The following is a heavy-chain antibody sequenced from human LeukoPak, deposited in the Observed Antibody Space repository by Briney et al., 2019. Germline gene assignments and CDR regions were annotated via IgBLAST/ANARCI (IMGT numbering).Heavy chain of an antibody. CDR1: GDSVPNNSAA. D-gene: IGHD6-13*01. V-gene: IGHV6-1*01. J-gene: IGHJ3*01. Sequence: SQTLSLTCAISGDSVPNNSAAWNWIRQSPSRGLEWLGRTYHRSKWYDDYAVSMTSRITINADTSKNQFSLHLNSVTPEDTAVYYCARDGYSSTWYVFDVWGQGTVVTVSS. CDR2: TYHRSKWYD. CDR3: ARDGYSSTWYVFDV.